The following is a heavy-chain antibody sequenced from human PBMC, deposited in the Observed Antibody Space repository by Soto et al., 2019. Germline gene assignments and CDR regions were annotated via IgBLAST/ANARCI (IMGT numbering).Heavy chain of an antibody. CDR2: INTNGVNT. CDR1: GFTFSGYS. V-gene: IGHV3-64*01. CDR3: ARGRVEDSSGWATYFDY. J-gene: IGHJ4*02. D-gene: IGHD6-19*01. Sequence: EVQLVESGGGLVQPGGSLRLSCAASGFTFSGYSMFWVRQAPGKGLEYVSAINTNGVNTFYAKSVKGRFTISRDNSKNTMYIPMGSLRAEDMAVYYCARGRVEDSSGWATYFDYWGQGTLVTVSS.